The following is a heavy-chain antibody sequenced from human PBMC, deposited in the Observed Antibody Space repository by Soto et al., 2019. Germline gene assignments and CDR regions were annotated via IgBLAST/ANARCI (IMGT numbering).Heavy chain of an antibody. CDR3: SRAPFASGSGWYDY. Sequence: QVQLVQSGAEVKKPGASVKLSCKASGYIFSTYYIHWVRQAPGQGLEWMGIINPNGGSTSSAQKFQGRVTMTSDTSASTVYMEVSSLRSEDTAAYYCSRAPFASGSGWYDYWGQGSLVTVSS. CDR2: INPNGGST. CDR1: GYIFSTYY. V-gene: IGHV1-46*03. J-gene: IGHJ4*02. D-gene: IGHD6-19*01.